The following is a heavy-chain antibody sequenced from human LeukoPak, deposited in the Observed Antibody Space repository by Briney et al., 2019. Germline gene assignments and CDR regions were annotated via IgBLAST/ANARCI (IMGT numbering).Heavy chain of an antibody. CDR1: GFTFSSYA. CDR2: ISYDGSNK. V-gene: IGHV3-30*04. D-gene: IGHD6-6*01. Sequence: GGSLRLSCAASGFTFSSYAMHWVRQAPGKGLEWVAVISYDGSNKYYADSVKGRFTISRDNSKNTLYLQMNSLRAEDTAVYYCARETSIAASLDYWGQGTLVTVSS. J-gene: IGHJ4*02. CDR3: ARETSIAASLDY.